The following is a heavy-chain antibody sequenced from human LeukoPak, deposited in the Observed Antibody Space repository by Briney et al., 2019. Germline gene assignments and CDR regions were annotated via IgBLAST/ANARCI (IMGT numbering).Heavy chain of an antibody. J-gene: IGHJ4*02. V-gene: IGHV3-53*01. CDR3: VRRHDY. CDR1: GFDVNDNF. Sequence: GGSVRLSCVASGFDVNDNFMIWVRQAPGQGLEWISIIYASGGAYHAESVKGRFSAFRDTSKNTIFLQMNNLRAGDTAMYYCVRRHDYWGQGTLVTVSS. CDR2: IYASGGA.